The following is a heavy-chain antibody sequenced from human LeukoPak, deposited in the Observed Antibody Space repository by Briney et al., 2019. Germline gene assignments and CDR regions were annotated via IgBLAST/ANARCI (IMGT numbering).Heavy chain of an antibody. CDR2: ISAYNGNT. J-gene: IGHJ4*02. D-gene: IGHD3-22*01. V-gene: IGHV1-18*01. CDR1: VYTFTSYG. Sequence: ASVKVSFKASVYTFTSYGISWVRQAPGQGLEWMGWISAYNGNTNYAQKLQGRVTMTTDTSTSTAYMELRSLRSDDTAVYYRARDPQYYYDSSGYYYADYFDYWGQGTLVTVSS. CDR3: ARDPQYYYDSSGYYYADYFDY.